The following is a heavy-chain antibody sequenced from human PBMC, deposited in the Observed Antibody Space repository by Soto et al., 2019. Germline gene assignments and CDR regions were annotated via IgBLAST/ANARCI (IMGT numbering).Heavy chain of an antibody. CDR2: IYYSGST. CDR3: ARARGYDFWSGYLHFDY. J-gene: IGHJ4*02. Sequence: PSETLSLTCTVSGGSISSGDYYWSWIRQPPGKGLEWIGYIYYSGSTYYNPSLKSRVTISVDTSKNQFSLKLSSVTAADTAVYYCARARGYDFWSGYLHFDYWGQGTLVTVSS. CDR1: GGSISSGDYY. D-gene: IGHD3-3*01. V-gene: IGHV4-30-4*01.